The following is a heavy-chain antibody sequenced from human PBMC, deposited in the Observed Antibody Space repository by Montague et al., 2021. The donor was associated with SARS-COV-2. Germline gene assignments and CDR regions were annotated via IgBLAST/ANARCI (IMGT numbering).Heavy chain of an antibody. J-gene: IGHJ6*03. Sequence: SLRLSCAASGFTFSIYAMHWVRQAPGKGLEWVAVISYDGSDKYYADSVKGRFTISRDNSKNTLYLQMNSLRAEDTAVYYCASSLLWFGESYYYMDVWGKGTTVTVSS. CDR3: ASSLLWFGESYYYMDV. CDR1: GFTFSIYA. CDR2: ISYDGSDK. V-gene: IGHV3-30-3*01. D-gene: IGHD3-10*01.